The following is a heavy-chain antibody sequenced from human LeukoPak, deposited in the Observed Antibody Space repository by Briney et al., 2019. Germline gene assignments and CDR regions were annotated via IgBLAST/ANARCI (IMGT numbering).Heavy chain of an antibody. CDR2: MNPNSGNT. Sequence: ASVKVSCKASGYTFTSYDINWVRQATGQGLEWMGWMNPNSGNTGYAQKFQGRVTMTRNTSISTAYMELSSLRSEDTAVYYCARGLGNTYYYDSSGYSPFDYWGQGTLVTVSS. D-gene: IGHD3-22*01. J-gene: IGHJ4*02. CDR3: ARGLGNTYYYDSSGYSPFDY. CDR1: GYTFTSYD. V-gene: IGHV1-8*01.